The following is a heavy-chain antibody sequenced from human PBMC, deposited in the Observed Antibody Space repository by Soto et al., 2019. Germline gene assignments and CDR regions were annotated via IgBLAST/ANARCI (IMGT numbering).Heavy chain of an antibody. J-gene: IGHJ6*02. CDR1: GFTFSNAW. V-gene: IGHV3-15*07. CDR2: IKSKTDGGTT. D-gene: IGHD2-15*01. CDR3: TTDGAYCSGGSCYYYYGMDV. Sequence: EVQLVESGGGLVKPGGSLRLSCAASGFTFSNAWMNWVRQAPGKGLEWVGRIKSKTDGGTTDYAAPVKGRFTISRDDSKNTLYLQMNRLKTEATAVYYCTTDGAYCSGGSCYYYYGMDVWGQGTTVTVSS.